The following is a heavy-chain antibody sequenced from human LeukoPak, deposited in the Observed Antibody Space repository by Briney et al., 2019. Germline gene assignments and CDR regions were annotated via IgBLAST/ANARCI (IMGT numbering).Heavy chain of an antibody. CDR1: GGSISSYY. CDR2: IYYSGST. CDR3: AGSLSGDYYAY. Sequence: SETLSLTCTVSGGSISSYYWTWIRQPPGKGLQWIGYIYYSGSTYYNPSLKSRVTISVDTSKNQFSLKVSSVTAADTAVYYCAGSLSGDYYAYWGRGTLVTVSS. J-gene: IGHJ4*02. V-gene: IGHV4-59*06. D-gene: IGHD2/OR15-2a*01.